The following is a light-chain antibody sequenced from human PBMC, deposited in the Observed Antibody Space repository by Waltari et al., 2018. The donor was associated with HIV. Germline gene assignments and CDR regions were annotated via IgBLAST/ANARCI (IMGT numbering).Light chain of an antibody. CDR2: GTT. Sequence: QSVLTQPPSVSGAPGQRVTISCTGSSSNIGAGYDVHWYQQLPGTAPTLLISGTTIRPSGVPARFSGSKSGTSPSLAITGLQAEDDADYYCQSDDSSLTGSVFGGGTKLTVL. CDR3: QSDDSSLTGSV. J-gene: IGLJ2*01. CDR1: SSNIGAGYD. V-gene: IGLV1-40*01.